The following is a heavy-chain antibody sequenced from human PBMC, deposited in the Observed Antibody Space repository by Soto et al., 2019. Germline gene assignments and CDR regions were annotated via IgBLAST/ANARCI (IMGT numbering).Heavy chain of an antibody. D-gene: IGHD6-19*01. Sequence: QEQLVQSGGGVVQPGRSLRLSCAASGFSFSTYGIHWVRQAPGKGLEWLAVTSFDGTKKYSSDSVKGRLTVSRDTSNNTVYLRMSSLRVEDMAVYYCAREAPWAVAGSSYFDYWGQGTLVTVSS. CDR1: GFSFSTYG. V-gene: IGHV3-33*01. J-gene: IGHJ4*02. CDR2: TSFDGTKK. CDR3: AREAPWAVAGSSYFDY.